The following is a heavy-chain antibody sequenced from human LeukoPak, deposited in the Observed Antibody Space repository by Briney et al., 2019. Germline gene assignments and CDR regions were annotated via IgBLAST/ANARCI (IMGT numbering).Heavy chain of an antibody. D-gene: IGHD3-10*01. J-gene: IGHJ4*02. CDR1: GFTVSSNY. CDR2: IYSGGST. CDR3: ARVESSGSYPRPYYFDY. Sequence: GSSLRLSRAASGFTVSSNYMSWVRQAPGKGLQWVSVIYSGGSTYYADSVKGRFTISRDNSKNTLYLQMNSLRAEDTAVYYCARVESSGSYPRPYYFDYWGQGTLVTVSS. V-gene: IGHV3-53*01.